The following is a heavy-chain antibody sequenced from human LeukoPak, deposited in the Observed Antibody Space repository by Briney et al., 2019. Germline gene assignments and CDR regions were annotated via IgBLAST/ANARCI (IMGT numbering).Heavy chain of an antibody. D-gene: IGHD4-23*01. CDR1: GFSVSDNY. V-gene: IGHV3-66*01. CDR3: ARVSVTGGNFLFDF. Sequence: GGSLRLSCAASGFSVSDNYMSWVRQAPGKGLECVSIIYSAGNTYYADSVKGRFTISRDNSKNTLYLQMNSLRAEDTAVYYCARVSVTGGNFLFDFWGQGTLVTVSS. J-gene: IGHJ4*02. CDR2: IYSAGNT.